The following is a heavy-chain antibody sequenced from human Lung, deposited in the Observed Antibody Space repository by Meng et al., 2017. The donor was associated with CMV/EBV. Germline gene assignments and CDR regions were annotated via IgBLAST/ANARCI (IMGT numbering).Heavy chain of an antibody. Sequence: GESXKISCAASGFTFSSYSMNWVRQAPGKGLEWVSSISSSSSYIYYADSVKGRFTISRDNAKNSLYLQMNSLRAEDTAVYYCARDTLTMVRGVWVYWGQGKXVTGSS. CDR2: ISSSSSYI. CDR3: ARDTLTMVRGVWVY. V-gene: IGHV3-21*01. D-gene: IGHD3-10*01. CDR1: GFTFSSYS. J-gene: IGHJ4*02.